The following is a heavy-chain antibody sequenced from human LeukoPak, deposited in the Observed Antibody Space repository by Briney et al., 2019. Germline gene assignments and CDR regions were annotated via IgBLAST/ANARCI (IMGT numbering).Heavy chain of an antibody. V-gene: IGHV1-58*02. J-gene: IGHJ4*02. CDR1: GFTFTSSA. D-gene: IGHD5-12*01. CDR2: IVVGSGNT. CDR3: AKCRYSGYDYFSY. Sequence: SVKVSCKASGFTFTSSAMQWVRQARGQRLEWIGWIVVGSGNTNYAQKFQERVTITRDMSTSTAYMELSSLRSEDTAVYYCAKCRYSGYDYFSYWGQGTLVTVSS.